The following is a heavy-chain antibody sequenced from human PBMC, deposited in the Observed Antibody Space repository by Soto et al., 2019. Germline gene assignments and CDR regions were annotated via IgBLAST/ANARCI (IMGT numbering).Heavy chain of an antibody. CDR3: ARGQQLVPYNWFDP. V-gene: IGHV6-1*01. CDR1: GDSVSRNSAA. J-gene: IGHJ5*02. CDR2: TYYRSKWYN. Sequence: SHTLSLTCAISGDSVSRNSAAWNWIRQSPSRGLEWLGRTYYRSKWYNDYAVSVKSRITINPDTSKNQFSLQLNSVTPEDTAVYYCARGQQLVPYNWFDPWGQGTLVTVSS. D-gene: IGHD6-13*01.